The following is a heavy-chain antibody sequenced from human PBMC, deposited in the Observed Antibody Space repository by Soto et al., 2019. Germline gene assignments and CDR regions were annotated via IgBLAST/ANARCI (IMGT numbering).Heavy chain of an antibody. CDR3: XXXXXXXXXXXXDYNGMDV. J-gene: IGHJ6*02. V-gene: IGHV3-53*01. CDR2: MFSGGHT. Sequence: ELQLVESGGGLIQPGGSLRLSCAASGLNVTKNFMTWVRXXPXXXLEWVSVMFSGGHTDYADSVKGRFTIFRDNSKNTVFLQXXXXXXXXXXXXXXXXXXXXXXXXXXDYNGMDVWGQGTAVTVSS. CDR1: GLNVTKNF.